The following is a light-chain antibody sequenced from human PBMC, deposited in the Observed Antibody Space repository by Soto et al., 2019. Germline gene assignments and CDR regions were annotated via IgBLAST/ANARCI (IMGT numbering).Light chain of an antibody. Sequence: EIVLTQPPGTLSLSPGERATLSCRASQSVSSYLAWYQQEPGQAPRLLIYDASNRATGIPARFSGSGSGTDFTLTISSLEPEDFAVYYCQQRSNLWTFGQGTKV. CDR3: QQRSNLWT. CDR2: DAS. J-gene: IGKJ1*01. CDR1: QSVSSY. V-gene: IGKV3-11*01.